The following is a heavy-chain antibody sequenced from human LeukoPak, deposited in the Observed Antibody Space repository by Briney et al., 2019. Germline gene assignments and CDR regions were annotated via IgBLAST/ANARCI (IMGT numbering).Heavy chain of an antibody. CDR1: GYTFTSYG. Sequence: ASVKVSCKASGYTFTSYGISWVRQAPGQGLEWMGWISAYNGNTNYAQKLQGRVTMTTDTSTSTAYMELRSLRSDDTAVYYCARAANYYDSSGYYFFDYWGRGTLVTVSS. J-gene: IGHJ4*02. D-gene: IGHD3-22*01. V-gene: IGHV1-18*01. CDR2: ISAYNGNT. CDR3: ARAANYYDSSGYYFFDY.